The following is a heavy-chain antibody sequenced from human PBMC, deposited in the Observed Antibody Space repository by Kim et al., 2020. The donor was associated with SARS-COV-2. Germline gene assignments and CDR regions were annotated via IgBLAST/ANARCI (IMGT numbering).Heavy chain of an antibody. D-gene: IGHD2-2*01. Sequence: SETLSLTCSVSGGSIRSGGKFWTWIRQHPAKGLEWIGYISYSGNSHYSPSLRSRVSISLQTSENQFSLELTSVTAADTAVYYCAGGQPLDYFVQGILVT. CDR3: AGGQPLDY. CDR2: ISYSGNS. J-gene: IGHJ4*02. V-gene: IGHV4-31*03. CDR1: GGSIRSGGKF.